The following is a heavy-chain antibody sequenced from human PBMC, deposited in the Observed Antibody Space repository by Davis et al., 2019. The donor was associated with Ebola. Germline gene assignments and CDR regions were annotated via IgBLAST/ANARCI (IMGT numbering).Heavy chain of an antibody. Sequence: MPSETLSLTCAVYGGSFSGYYWTWVRQSPEKGLEWIGEINHSGSTSFNPSLKSRVTISVDTSKHQFSLKLSSVTAADTAVYYCATGGYSYGLDYWGQGTLVTVSS. J-gene: IGHJ4*02. CDR1: GGSFSGYY. V-gene: IGHV4-34*01. CDR3: ATGGYSYGLDY. CDR2: INHSGST. D-gene: IGHD5-18*01.